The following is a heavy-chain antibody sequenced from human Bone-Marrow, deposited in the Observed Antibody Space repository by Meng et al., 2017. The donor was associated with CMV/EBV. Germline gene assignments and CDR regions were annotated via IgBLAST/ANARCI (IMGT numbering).Heavy chain of an antibody. CDR2: IANSGSTI. J-gene: IGHJ3*02. Sequence: GESLKISCVASGFTFDDYGMTWVRQAPGKGLEWISYIANSGSTIYYADSVKGRFTISRDNAKNSLYLQMNSLRAEDTAVYYCARDQDRGYCNGDRCYRSRASDIWGQGTMVTVSS. V-gene: IGHV3-11*01. CDR3: ARDQDRGYCNGDRCYRSRASDI. CDR1: GFTFDDYG. D-gene: IGHD2-15*01.